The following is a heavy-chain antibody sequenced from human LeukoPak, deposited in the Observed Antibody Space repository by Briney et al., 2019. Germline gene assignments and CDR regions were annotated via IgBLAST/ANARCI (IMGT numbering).Heavy chain of an antibody. V-gene: IGHV3-23*01. Sequence: GGSLRLSCAASGFTFSSYATSWVRQAPGKGLEWVSAISGSGGSTYYADSVKGRFTISRDNSKNTLYLQMNSLRAEDTAVYYCAKDYRGSYGFDYWGQGTLVTVSS. CDR3: AKDYRGSYGFDY. CDR2: ISGSGGST. CDR1: GFTFSSYA. J-gene: IGHJ4*02. D-gene: IGHD1-26*01.